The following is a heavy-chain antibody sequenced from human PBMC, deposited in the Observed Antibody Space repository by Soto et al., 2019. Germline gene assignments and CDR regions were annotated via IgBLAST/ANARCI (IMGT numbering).Heavy chain of an antibody. V-gene: IGHV1-3*01. CDR2: INAGNGNT. CDR1: GYTLTGYA. Sequence: ASVKVSCKASGYTLTGYAMHWVRQAPGQRLERMGWINAGNGNTKYLQKFQGRVTITRETSASTAYMELSSLRSEDTAVYNCARAVAVPADFDYWGPGTLVTVSS. J-gene: IGHJ4*02. CDR3: ARAVAVPADFDY. D-gene: IGHD6-19*01.